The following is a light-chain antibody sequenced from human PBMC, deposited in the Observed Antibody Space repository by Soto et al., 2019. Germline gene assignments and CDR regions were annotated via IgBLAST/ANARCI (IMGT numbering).Light chain of an antibody. CDR3: QLYGRSPWM. J-gene: IGKJ1*01. CDR2: GAS. V-gene: IGKV3-20*01. Sequence: IVLTQSPDTLSSSPGERVILSCRASQRLSTTFLAWYQHKPGQAPRVLLYGASSRAPDIPDRFSGSGSGRDFTLTISRLEAEDFAVYYCQLYGRSPWMFGQGNKVDIK. CDR1: QRLSTTF.